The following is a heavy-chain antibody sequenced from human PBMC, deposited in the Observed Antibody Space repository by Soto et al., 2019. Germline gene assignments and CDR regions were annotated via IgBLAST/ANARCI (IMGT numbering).Heavy chain of an antibody. CDR1: GFTFSSYA. J-gene: IGHJ4*02. V-gene: IGHV3-30*18. D-gene: IGHD4-17*01. Sequence: QVHLVESGGDVVQPGRSLRLSCAASGFTFSSYAMHWVRQAPGKGLEWVALISYDGNNKNYVDSVKGRFTIYRDNSKNTLDLQLKSLRAEDTALYYCAKDHRTTVTTRGVWYFDYWGQGTLVTVSS. CDR3: AKDHRTTVTTRGVWYFDY. CDR2: ISYDGNNK.